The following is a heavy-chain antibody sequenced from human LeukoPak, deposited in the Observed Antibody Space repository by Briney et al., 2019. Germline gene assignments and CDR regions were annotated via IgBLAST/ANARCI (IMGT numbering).Heavy chain of an antibody. D-gene: IGHD6-6*01. CDR1: GGSISSSSYY. Sequence: PSETLSLTCTVSGGSISSSSYYWGWIRQPPGKGLEWIGSIYYSGSTTYNPSLKSRVTISVDTSKNQFSLKLSSVTAADTAVYYCARRWGYSSSPHSDYWGQGTLVTVSS. V-gene: IGHV4-39*07. CDR3: ARRWGYSSSPHSDY. J-gene: IGHJ4*02. CDR2: IYYSGST.